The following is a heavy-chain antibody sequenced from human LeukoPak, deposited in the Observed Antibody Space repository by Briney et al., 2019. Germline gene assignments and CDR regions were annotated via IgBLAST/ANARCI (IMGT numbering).Heavy chain of an antibody. CDR1: GGSFSGSY. CDR3: ARVSISLFGVVTAHFDS. CDR2: INLSGST. J-gene: IGHJ4*02. V-gene: IGHV4-34*01. Sequence: SETLSLTCGVSGGSFSGSYWGWIRQPPGKGLEWIGEINLSGSTNYNSSLTSRVTISLDTSKNQFSLNLRSVTTADTAVHYCARVSISLFGVVTAHFDSWDQGTLVAVSS. D-gene: IGHD3-3*01.